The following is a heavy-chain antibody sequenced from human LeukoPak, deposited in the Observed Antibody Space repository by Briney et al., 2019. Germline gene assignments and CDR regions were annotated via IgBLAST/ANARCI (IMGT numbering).Heavy chain of an antibody. V-gene: IGHV4-59*01. D-gene: IGHD5-12*01. J-gene: IGHJ4*02. CDR1: GGTLTRYY. Sequence: SGTLSLICTVSGGTLTRYYWRGIRQPPGKGLEWIGYIYYSGTTSYNPSLNVQVTISLDTSRNQFSLRLSSVSAADTAVYYCARARHRGDSGAFDTWGQGTLVTVSS. CDR3: ARARHRGDSGAFDT. CDR2: IYYSGTT.